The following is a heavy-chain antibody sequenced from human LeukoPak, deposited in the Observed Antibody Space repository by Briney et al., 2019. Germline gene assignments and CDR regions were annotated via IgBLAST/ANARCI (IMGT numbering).Heavy chain of an antibody. D-gene: IGHD2-2*01. Sequence: PGGSLRLSCAASGFTFADYAMTWVRQAPGKGLEWVSVIGVRGGSSYYADSAKGRFTISRDNSKSTLYLQMNGLRAEDTAVYYCAKDLHTSHCCLPFDYWGQGTLVTVSS. J-gene: IGHJ4*02. CDR1: GFTFADYA. CDR3: AKDLHTSHCCLPFDY. V-gene: IGHV3-23*01. CDR2: IGVRGGSS.